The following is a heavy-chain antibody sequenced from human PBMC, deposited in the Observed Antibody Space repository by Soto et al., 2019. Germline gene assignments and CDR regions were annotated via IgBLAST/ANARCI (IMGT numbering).Heavy chain of an antibody. CDR1: GDSVSSNTAA. V-gene: IGHV6-1*01. CDR3: ERGVAGSGFDL. D-gene: IGHD6-19*01. Sequence: SQTLSLTCAISGDSVSSNTAAWHWIRSSPSRGLEWLGRTYYRSNWRHDYAVSVKSRITVNPDTSKNHFSLQLNSVTPHDTAVYYCERGVAGSGFDLWGQGTLVTVSS. J-gene: IGHJ4*02. CDR2: TYYRSNWRH.